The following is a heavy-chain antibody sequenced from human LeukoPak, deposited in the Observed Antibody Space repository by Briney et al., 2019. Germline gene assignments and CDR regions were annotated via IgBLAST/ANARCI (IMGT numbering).Heavy chain of an antibody. CDR2: IYYSGST. CDR1: GGSTSSYY. CDR3: ATGSGSYLRGAFDI. Sequence: SETLSLTCTVSGGSTSSYYWSWIRQPPGKGLEWIGYIYYSGSTNYNPSLKSRVTISVDTSKNQFSLKLSSVTAADTAVYYCATGSGSYLRGAFDIWGQGTMVTVSS. V-gene: IGHV4-59*01. D-gene: IGHD1-26*01. J-gene: IGHJ3*02.